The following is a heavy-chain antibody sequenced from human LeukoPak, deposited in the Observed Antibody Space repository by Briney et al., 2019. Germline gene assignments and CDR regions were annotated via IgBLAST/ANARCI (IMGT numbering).Heavy chain of an antibody. D-gene: IGHD6-13*01. V-gene: IGHV3-23*01. CDR3: ARTGYSSSWYYFDY. J-gene: IGHJ4*02. Sequence: GGSLRLSCAASGLTFNSYAMSWVRQAPGKGLEWVSAIVDSGAGTYYADSVKGRFTISRDNSKNTLYLQMNSLRAEDTAVYYCARTGYSSSWYYFDYWGQGTLVTVSS. CDR1: GLTFNSYA. CDR2: IVDSGAGT.